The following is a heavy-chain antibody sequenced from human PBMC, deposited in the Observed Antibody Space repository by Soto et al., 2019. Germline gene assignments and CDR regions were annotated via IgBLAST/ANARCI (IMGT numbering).Heavy chain of an antibody. J-gene: IGHJ4*02. CDR1: GGSFSGYY. D-gene: IGHD3-9*01. V-gene: IGHV4-34*01. Sequence: QVQLQQWGAGLLKPSETLSLTCAVYGGSFSGYYWSWIRQPPGKGLDWIGEINHSGSTNYNPSLKSRVTISVDTSKNQFSLKLGSVTAADTAVYYWAGGWRYFDWFKPFDYWGQGTQVTVSS. CDR2: INHSGST. CDR3: AGGWRYFDWFKPFDY.